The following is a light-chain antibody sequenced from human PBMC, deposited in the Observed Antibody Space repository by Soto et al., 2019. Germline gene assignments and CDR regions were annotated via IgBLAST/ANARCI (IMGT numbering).Light chain of an antibody. V-gene: IGKV1-8*01. CDR3: HQFYNYPRT. CDR2: HAS. CDR1: QDIGSY. J-gene: IGKJ1*01. Sequence: AIRMTQSPSSLSASTGDRVSITCRATQDIGSYVAWYQQIPGRAPKLLIYHASTLQSGVPSRFSGSGSGTDFTLPISYLQSEDFGTYYCHQFYNYPRTFGQGTKVEIK.